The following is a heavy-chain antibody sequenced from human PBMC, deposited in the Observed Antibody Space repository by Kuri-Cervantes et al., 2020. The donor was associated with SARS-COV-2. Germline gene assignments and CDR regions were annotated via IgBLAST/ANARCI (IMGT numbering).Heavy chain of an antibody. CDR2: IIAYNGNT. D-gene: IGHD3-16*01. J-gene: IGHJ5*02. Sequence: ASVKVSCKASGYTFTSYGISWVRQAPGQGLEWMGWIIAYNGNTNYAQKLQGRVTMTTDTSTSTAYMELRSLRSDDTAVYYCARASSEIMITFGGVIGWFDPWGQGTLVTVSS. CDR1: GYTFTSYG. V-gene: IGHV1-18*01. CDR3: ARASSEIMITFGGVIGWFDP.